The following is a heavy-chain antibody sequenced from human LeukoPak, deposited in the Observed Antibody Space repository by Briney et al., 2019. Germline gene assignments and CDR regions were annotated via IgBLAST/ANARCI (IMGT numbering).Heavy chain of an antibody. J-gene: IGHJ4*02. V-gene: IGHV3-66*01. CDR2: IYSGGTT. D-gene: IGHD2-2*01. CDR3: ARALPAASHTSFDY. Sequence: PGGSLRLSCAASGFTFSSYVMSWVRQAPGKGLEWVSIIYSGGTTYYADSVKGRFTISRDISKNTVYLQMNNLRAEDTALFYCARALPAASHTSFDYWGQGALVTVSS. CDR1: GFTFSSYV.